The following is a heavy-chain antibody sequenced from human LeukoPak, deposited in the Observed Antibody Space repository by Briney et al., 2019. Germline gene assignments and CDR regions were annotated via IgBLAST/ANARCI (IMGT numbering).Heavy chain of an antibody. CDR1: GCSINNNF. Sequence: PSETLSLTCTVSGCSINNNFWTWIRQPPGKGLEWIGHIYSTGSANYNPSLKSRVLISGGTSKNQISLKLTSVTAADTAVYFCARHRDYDTWGHGTLVTVSS. CDR2: IYSTGSA. V-gene: IGHV4-59*08. D-gene: IGHD3-16*01. J-gene: IGHJ4*01. CDR3: ARHRDYDT.